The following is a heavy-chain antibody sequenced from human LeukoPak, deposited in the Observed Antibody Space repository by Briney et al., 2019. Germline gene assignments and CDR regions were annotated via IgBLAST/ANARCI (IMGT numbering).Heavy chain of an antibody. CDR1: GGSFSGSY. Sequence: PSETLSLTCSVSGGSFSGSYWSWIRQAPGRGLEWIGEINHSGNTNYNPSLKSRVTISVDTSRKQFSLTLRSVTAADTAVYFCGRGFRGGRGFLVRIPYGDYYFDFWAREPWSPSPQ. D-gene: IGHD4-17*01. V-gene: IGHV4-34*01. J-gene: IGHJ4*02. CDR2: INHSGNT. CDR3: GRGFRGGRGFLVRIPYGDYYFDF.